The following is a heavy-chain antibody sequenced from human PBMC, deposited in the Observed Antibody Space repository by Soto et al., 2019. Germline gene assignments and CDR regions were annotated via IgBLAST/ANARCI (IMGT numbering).Heavy chain of an antibody. V-gene: IGHV2-5*02. CDR1: GFSLSTSGVG. Sequence: QITLKESGPPLVKPTQTLTLTCTFSGFSLSTSGVGVGWIRQPPGKALEWLALIYWDDDKRYSPSLKSRLTITKDTSKNQVVLTMTNMDPVDTATYYCAHSYYDSSGYFLPAFDYWGQGTLVTVSS. CDR2: IYWDDDK. CDR3: AHSYYDSSGYFLPAFDY. J-gene: IGHJ4*02. D-gene: IGHD3-22*01.